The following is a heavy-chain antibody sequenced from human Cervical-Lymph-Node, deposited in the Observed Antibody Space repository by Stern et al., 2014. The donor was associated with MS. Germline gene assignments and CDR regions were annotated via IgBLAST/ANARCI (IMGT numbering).Heavy chain of an antibody. CDR2: ISYDGSNK. D-gene: IGHD3-10*01. CDR3: AKDLAPMVRGVDGMDV. V-gene: IGHV3-30*18. Sequence: DQLVESGGGVVQPGRSLRLSCAASGFTFSNYGMHLVRQAPGKGLEWVAGISYDGSNKYYSDSVKGRFTISRDNSKNTLYLQMNSLRAEDTAVYYCAKDLAPMVRGVDGMDVWGQGTTVTVSS. CDR1: GFTFSNYG. J-gene: IGHJ6*02.